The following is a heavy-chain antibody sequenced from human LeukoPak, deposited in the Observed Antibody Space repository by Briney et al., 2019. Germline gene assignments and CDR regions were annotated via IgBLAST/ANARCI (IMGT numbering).Heavy chain of an antibody. CDR1: GGSISSGGYY. D-gene: IGHD1-1*01. J-gene: IGHJ4*02. CDR3: ATSPTGMERLFDY. V-gene: IGHV4-31*03. Sequence: SQTLSLTCTVSGGSISSGGYYWSWIRQHPGKGLEWIGYIYYSGSTYYNPSLKSRVTISVDTSKNQFSLKLSSVTAADTAVYYCATSPTGMERLFDYWGQGALVTVSS. CDR2: IYYSGST.